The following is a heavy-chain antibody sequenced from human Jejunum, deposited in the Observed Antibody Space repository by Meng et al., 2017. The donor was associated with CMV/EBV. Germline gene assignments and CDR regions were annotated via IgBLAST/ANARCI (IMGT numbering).Heavy chain of an antibody. J-gene: IGHJ4*02. V-gene: IGHV3-66*02. CDR2: IYDVGNT. D-gene: IGHD2/OR15-2a*01. CDR1: GVSGGNNY. Sequence: SLKSSCAAAGVSGGNNYMDWVRQAPGKGLEWVSVIYDVGNTYHADSVKGRFFIYRDSSKNILYLQMNSLRHEDTALYYCAGGAFDWGQGTLVTVSS. CDR3: AGGAFD.